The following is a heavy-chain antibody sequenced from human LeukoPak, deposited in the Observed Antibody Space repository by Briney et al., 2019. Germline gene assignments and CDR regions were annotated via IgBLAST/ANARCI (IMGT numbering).Heavy chain of an antibody. CDR2: LSTSGAAT. CDR1: GFTFSSFS. Sequence: RPGGSLRLSCAASGFTFSSFSMNWVRQAPGKGLEWVSTLSTSGAATYYADSVKGRFTISRDNSQNTLYLQMNNLRAEDTAVYYCAKKGYAGLGTYSYYFDYWGQGALVTVSS. V-gene: IGHV3-23*01. CDR3: AKKGYAGLGTYSYYFDY. J-gene: IGHJ4*02. D-gene: IGHD3-10*01.